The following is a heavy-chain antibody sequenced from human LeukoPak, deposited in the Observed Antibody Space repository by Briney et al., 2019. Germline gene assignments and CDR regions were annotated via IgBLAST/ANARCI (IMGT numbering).Heavy chain of an antibody. D-gene: IGHD3-10*01. CDR2: ISSSGSTI. Sequence: PGGSLRLSCAASGFTFSDYYMSWIRQAPGKGLEWVSYISSSGSTIYYADSVKGRFTISRDNSKNTLYLQMNSLRAEDTAVYYCARDALLRAEGVYFDYWGQGALVTVSS. V-gene: IGHV3-11*04. CDR3: ARDALLRAEGVYFDY. J-gene: IGHJ4*02. CDR1: GFTFSDYY.